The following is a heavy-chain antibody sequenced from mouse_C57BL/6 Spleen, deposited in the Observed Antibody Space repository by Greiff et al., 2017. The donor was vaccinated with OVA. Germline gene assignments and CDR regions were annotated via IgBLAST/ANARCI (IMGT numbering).Heavy chain of an antibody. CDR3: ARWAY. V-gene: IGHV1-42*01. CDR2: INPSTGGT. Sequence: VQLQQPGPELVKPGASVKISCKASGYSFTGYYMNWVKQSPEKSLEWIGEINPSTGGTTYNQKFKAKATLTVDKSSSTAYMQLKSLTSEDSAVYYCARWAYWGQGTLVTVSA. CDR1: GYSFTGYY. J-gene: IGHJ3*01.